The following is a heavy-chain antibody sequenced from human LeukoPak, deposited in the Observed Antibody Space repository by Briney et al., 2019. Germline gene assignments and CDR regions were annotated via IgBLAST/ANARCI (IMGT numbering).Heavy chain of an antibody. CDR1: GGSISSYY. V-gene: IGHV4-59*01. J-gene: IGHJ5*02. Sequence: SETLFLTCTVSGGSISSYYWSWIRQPPGKGLEWIGYIYYSGSTNYNPSLKSRVTISVDTSKNQFSLKLSSVTAADTAVYYCARGPNWFDPWGQGTLVTVSS. CDR3: ARGPNWFDP. CDR2: IYYSGST.